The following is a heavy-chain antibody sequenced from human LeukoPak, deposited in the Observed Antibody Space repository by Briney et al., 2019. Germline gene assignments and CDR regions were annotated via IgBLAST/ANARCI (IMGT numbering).Heavy chain of an antibody. J-gene: IGHJ5*02. D-gene: IGHD3-10*01. CDR2: ISSSSSYT. CDR1: GFTFSHYY. Sequence: GSLRLSCAASGFTFSHYYMSWIRQAPGKGLEWVSYISSSSSYTNYADSVKGRFTISRDNAKNSLYLQMNSLRAEDTAVYYCAKEGAVTMVRGVRIYNWFDPWGQGTLGTVSS. V-gene: IGHV3-11*05. CDR3: AKEGAVTMVRGVRIYNWFDP.